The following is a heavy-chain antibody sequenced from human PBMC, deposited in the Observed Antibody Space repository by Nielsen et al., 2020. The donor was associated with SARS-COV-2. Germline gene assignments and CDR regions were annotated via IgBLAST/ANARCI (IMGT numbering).Heavy chain of an antibody. CDR2: INTGNGNT. D-gene: IGHD1/OR15-1a*01. J-gene: IGHJ4*02. Sequence: ASVKVSCKSSGYTFTTNAIHWVRQAPGQWLEWMGWINTGNGNTKYSQRSQGRVTFTRDTSASTAHMELASLNSEDTAIYYCAREAGRGTLSGIERYFDFWGQGTLVTVSS. CDR1: GYTFTTNA. CDR3: AREAGRGTLSGIERYFDF. V-gene: IGHV1-3*04.